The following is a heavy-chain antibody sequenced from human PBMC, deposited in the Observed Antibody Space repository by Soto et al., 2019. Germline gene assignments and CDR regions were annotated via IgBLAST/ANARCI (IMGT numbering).Heavy chain of an antibody. CDR3: ARERGYCGGDCYPFHDAFDI. V-gene: IGHV3-30*19. D-gene: IGHD2-21*02. J-gene: IGHJ3*02. Sequence: GGSLRLSCAASGFTFSSYGMHWVRQAPGKGLEWVAVIWYDGSNKYYADSVKGRFTISRDNSKNTLYLQMNSLRAEDTAVYYCARERGYCGGDCYPFHDAFDIWGQGTMVTVSS. CDR2: IWYDGSNK. CDR1: GFTFSSYG.